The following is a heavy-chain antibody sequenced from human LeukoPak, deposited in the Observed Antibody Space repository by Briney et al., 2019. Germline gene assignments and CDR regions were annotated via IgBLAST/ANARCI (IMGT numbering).Heavy chain of an antibody. J-gene: IGHJ5*02. CDR1: GYSISSGYY. Sequence: PSETLSLTCTVSGYSISSGYYWNWIRQPPGKGLEWIGEINHSGSTNYNPSLKSRVTISVDTSKSQFSLRLNSVTAADTAVYYCARRGPPRTMLRGVKSGWFDPWGQGTLVTVSS. D-gene: IGHD3-10*01. V-gene: IGHV4-38-2*02. CDR3: ARRGPPRTMLRGVKSGWFDP. CDR2: INHSGST.